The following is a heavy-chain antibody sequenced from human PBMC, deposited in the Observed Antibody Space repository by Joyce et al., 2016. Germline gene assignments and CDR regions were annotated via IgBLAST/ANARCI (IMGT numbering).Heavy chain of an antibody. CDR1: GFTFSSYG. CDR3: AKGFEWLYYFDY. Sequence: QVQLVESGGGVVQPGRSLRLSCAASGFASGFTFSSYGMHWVRQAPGKGLEWVAVISYDGSNKYYADSVKGRFTISRDNSKNTMYLQMDSLRAEDTAVYYCAKGFEWLYYFDYWGQGTLVTVSS. J-gene: IGHJ4*02. V-gene: IGHV3-30*18. D-gene: IGHD6-19*01. CDR2: ISYDGSNK.